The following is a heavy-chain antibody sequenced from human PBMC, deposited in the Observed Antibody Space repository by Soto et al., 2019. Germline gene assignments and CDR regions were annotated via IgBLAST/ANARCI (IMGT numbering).Heavy chain of an antibody. CDR1: GGSFSGYY. CDR3: ASRSATVLSLTY. CDR2: INHSGST. Sequence: SETLSLTCAVYGGSFSGYYWSWIRQPPGKGLEWIGEINHSGSTNYNPSLKSRVTISVDTSKNQFSLKLSSVTAADTAVYYCASRSATVLSLTYWGPGTQVTVSS. J-gene: IGHJ4*02. V-gene: IGHV4-34*01. D-gene: IGHD2-8*01.